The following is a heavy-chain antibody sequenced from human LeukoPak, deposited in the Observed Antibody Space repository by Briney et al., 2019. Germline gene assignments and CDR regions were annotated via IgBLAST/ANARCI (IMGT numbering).Heavy chain of an antibody. CDR1: GGSISSYY. J-gene: IGHJ6*02. Sequence: SETLSLTCTVSGGSISSYYWSWIRQPPGKGLEWIGYIYYSGSTNYNPSLKSRVTISVDTSKNQFSLKLSSVTAADTAVYYCASFHYDSSGLGYYYGMDVWGQGTTVTASS. CDR2: IYYSGST. D-gene: IGHD3-22*01. CDR3: ASFHYDSSGLGYYYGMDV. V-gene: IGHV4-59*01.